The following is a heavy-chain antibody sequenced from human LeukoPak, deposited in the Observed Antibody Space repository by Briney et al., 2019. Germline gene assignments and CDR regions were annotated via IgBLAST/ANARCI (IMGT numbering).Heavy chain of an antibody. J-gene: IGHJ4*02. CDR1: GGSISSGDYY. V-gene: IGHV4-61*08. Sequence: SETLSLTCTVSGGSISSGDYYWSWIRQPPGKGLEWIGYIYYSGSTNYNPSLKSRVTISVDTSKNQFSLKLSSVTAADTAVYYCARGTIRSPGGGAHGFDYWGQGTLVTVSS. CDR3: ARGTIRSPGGGAHGFDY. CDR2: IYYSGST. D-gene: IGHD1-7*01.